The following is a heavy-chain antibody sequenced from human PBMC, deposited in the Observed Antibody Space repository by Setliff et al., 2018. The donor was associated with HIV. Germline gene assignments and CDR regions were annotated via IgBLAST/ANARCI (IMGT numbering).Heavy chain of an antibody. Sequence: ASVKVSCKSSGYTFTSYGISWVRQAPGQGLEWVGWISAYNGNTNYAQKLQGRVTMTTGTSTSTAYMELRSLRSDDTAVYYCARDYCSSTTCEDYFDYWGQGTLVTVSS. CDR3: ARDYCSSTTCEDYFDY. V-gene: IGHV1-18*01. D-gene: IGHD2-2*01. CDR1: GYTFTSYG. J-gene: IGHJ4*02. CDR2: ISAYNGNT.